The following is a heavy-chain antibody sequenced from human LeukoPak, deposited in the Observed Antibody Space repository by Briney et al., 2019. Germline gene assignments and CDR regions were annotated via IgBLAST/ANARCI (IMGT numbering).Heavy chain of an antibody. Sequence: GGSLRLSCAASGFTFNAFGMNWVRQAPGKGLEWVSYIGTTSGAIYYADSVKGRFTISRDSAKKMVYLQMNSLRVEDSAVYYCARDSSSAFDYWGQGTLVTVSS. V-gene: IGHV3-48*01. CDR3: ARDSSSAFDY. CDR2: IGTTSGAI. D-gene: IGHD6-6*01. CDR1: GFTFNAFG. J-gene: IGHJ4*02.